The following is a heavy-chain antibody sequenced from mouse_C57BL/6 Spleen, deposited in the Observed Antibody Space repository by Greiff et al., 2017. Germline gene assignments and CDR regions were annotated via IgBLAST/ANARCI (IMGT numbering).Heavy chain of an antibody. CDR2: INPGSGGT. J-gene: IGHJ4*01. V-gene: IGHV1-54*01. CDR3: AREGESYYAMDY. Sequence: QVQLKESGAELVRPGTSVKVSCKASGYAFTNYLIEWVKQRPGQGLGWIGVINPGSGGTNYNEKFKGKATLTADKSSSTAYMQLSSLTSEDSAVYFCAREGESYYAMDYWGQGTSVTVSS. CDR1: GYAFTNYL.